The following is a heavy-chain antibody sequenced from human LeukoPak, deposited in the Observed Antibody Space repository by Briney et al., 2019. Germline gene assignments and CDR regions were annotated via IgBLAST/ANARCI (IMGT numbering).Heavy chain of an antibody. D-gene: IGHD6-19*01. CDR2: IYYSGSI. CDR1: GGSISSGGYY. Sequence: PSQTLSLTCTVSGGSISSGGYYCSWIRQHPGKGLEWIGYIYYSGSIYYNPSLKSRVTISVDTSKNHFSLKLSSVTAADTAVYYCAREPAVAGTFDYWGQGTLVTVSS. CDR3: AREPAVAGTFDY. J-gene: IGHJ4*02. V-gene: IGHV4-31*03.